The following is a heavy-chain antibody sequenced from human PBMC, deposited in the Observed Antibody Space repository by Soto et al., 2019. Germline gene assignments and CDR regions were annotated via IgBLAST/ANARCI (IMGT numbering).Heavy chain of an antibody. J-gene: IGHJ4*02. Sequence: PSETLSLTCTVSGGSISSYYWSWIRQPPGKGLECIGYIYYSGSTNYNPSLKSRVTISVDTSKNQFSLKLSSVTAADTAVYYCARSPWDYDILTGYYNPYYFDYWGQGNLVTVSS. D-gene: IGHD3-9*01. CDR2: IYYSGST. CDR3: ARSPWDYDILTGYYNPYYFDY. CDR1: GGSISSYY. V-gene: IGHV4-59*08.